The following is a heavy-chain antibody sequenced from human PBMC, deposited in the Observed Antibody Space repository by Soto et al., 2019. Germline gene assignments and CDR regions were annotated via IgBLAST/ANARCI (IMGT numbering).Heavy chain of an antibody. CDR1: GGSISSYY. CDR2: IYYSGT. Sequence: SETLSLTCSVSGGSISSYYGSWIRQPPGKGLEWIAYIYYSGTSYNPSLKSRVTISVDTSKNQFSLKLSSVTAADTAVYYCARGSGDSSDAFDIWGQGTMVTVS. V-gene: IGHV4-59*08. J-gene: IGHJ3*02. CDR3: ARGSGDSSDAFDI. D-gene: IGHD3-22*01.